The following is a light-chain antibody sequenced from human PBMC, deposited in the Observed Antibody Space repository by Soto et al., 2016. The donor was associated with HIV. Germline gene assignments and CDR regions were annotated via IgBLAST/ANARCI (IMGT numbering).Light chain of an antibody. CDR1: NIGSKS. CDR2: DDR. J-gene: IGLJ3*02. Sequence: SYVVTQPPSVSVAPGQTARITCGGINIGSKSVHWYQQKPGQAPVLVIYDDRDRPSGIPERFSGSNSGNTATLTISGTQAMDEADYYCQAWDSTTGVFGGGTKLTVL. V-gene: IGLV3-21*01. CDR3: QAWDSTTGV.